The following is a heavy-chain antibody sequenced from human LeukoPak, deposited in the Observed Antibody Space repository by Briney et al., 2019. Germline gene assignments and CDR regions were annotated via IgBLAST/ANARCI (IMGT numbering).Heavy chain of an antibody. CDR3: AIGHVTPNGNLDY. D-gene: IGHD1-1*01. Sequence: SETLSLTCAVYGGSFSGYYWSWIRQPPGKGLEWIGEINHSGSTNYNPSLKSRVTISVDTSKNQFSLNLSSVTAADTAVYYCAIGHVTPNGNLDYSGQGTLVTVFS. CDR2: INHSGST. CDR1: GGSFSGYY. V-gene: IGHV4-34*01. J-gene: IGHJ4*02.